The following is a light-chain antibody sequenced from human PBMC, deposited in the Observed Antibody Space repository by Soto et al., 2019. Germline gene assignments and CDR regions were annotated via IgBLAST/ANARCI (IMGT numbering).Light chain of an antibody. J-gene: IGKJ5*01. V-gene: IGKV3-15*01. CDR1: QSVSNK. CDR2: DTS. Sequence: EIVITQSPATLSVSPGERVALSCTSSQSVSNKLGWYQHKPGQAPRLLIYDTSTRAAGTPARFTGSGSGTDFTLTISSLQSEDFAVYYCQQYNTWRSISFGQGTRLEIK. CDR3: QQYNTWRSIS.